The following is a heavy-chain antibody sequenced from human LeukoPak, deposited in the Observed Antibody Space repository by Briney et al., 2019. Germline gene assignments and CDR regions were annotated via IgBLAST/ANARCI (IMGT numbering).Heavy chain of an antibody. CDR1: GFTFTNYA. D-gene: IGHD3-10*01. V-gene: IGHV3-23*01. J-gene: IGHJ4*02. CDR3: AKGSETYNYDY. CDR2: VTTSGGGNT. Sequence: AGSLRLSCAASGFTFTNYALYWVRQAPGQGLEWVSAVTTSGGGNTYYADSVKGRFTISRDNSQNTLYLQMTSLRAEDTAVYYCAKGSETYNYDYWGQGTLVTVSS.